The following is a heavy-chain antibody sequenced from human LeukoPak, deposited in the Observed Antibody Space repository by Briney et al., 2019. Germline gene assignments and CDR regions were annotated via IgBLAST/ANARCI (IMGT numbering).Heavy chain of an antibody. Sequence: GASVKVSCKASGGTFSSYAISWVRQAPGQGLEWMGRIIPILGIANYAQKFQGRVTITADKSTSTAYMELSSLRSEDTAVYYCARDPHDSSVYYYRLAYGAQGPLATVSS. V-gene: IGHV1-69*04. J-gene: IGHJ4*02. D-gene: IGHD3-22*01. CDR2: IIPILGIA. CDR1: GGTFSSYA. CDR3: ARDPHDSSVYYYRLAY.